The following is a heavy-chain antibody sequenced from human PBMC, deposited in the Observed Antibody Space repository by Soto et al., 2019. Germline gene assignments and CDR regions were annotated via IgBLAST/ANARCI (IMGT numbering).Heavy chain of an antibody. CDR1: GFTFSSYA. J-gene: IGHJ3*02. D-gene: IGHD6-19*01. CDR3: AKQGRWLVRHAFDI. V-gene: IGHV3-23*01. Sequence: EVQLLESGGGLVQPGGSLRLSCAASGFTFSSYAMSWVRPWHADSVKGRFTISRDNSKNTLYLQMNSLRAEDTAVYYCAKQGRWLVRHAFDIWGQGTMVTVSS.